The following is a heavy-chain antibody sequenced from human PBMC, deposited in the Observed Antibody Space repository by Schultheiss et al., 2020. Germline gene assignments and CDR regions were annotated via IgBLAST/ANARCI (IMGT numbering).Heavy chain of an antibody. CDR1: GYSLSNTGMG. V-gene: IGHV2-26*01. CDR2: IFSNDEK. CDR3: ARTDYTHLYYFDY. Sequence: SGPTLVKPTETPTLTCSVSGYSLSNTGMGVSWIRQPPGKALEWLAHIFSNDEKSYSTSLKSRLTISKDTSKSQVVLTMTNMDPVDTATYYCARTDYTHLYYFDYWGQGTLVTVSS. D-gene: IGHD4-11*01. J-gene: IGHJ4*02.